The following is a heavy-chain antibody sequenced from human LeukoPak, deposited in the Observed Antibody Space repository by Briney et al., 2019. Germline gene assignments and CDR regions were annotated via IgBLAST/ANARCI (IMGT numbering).Heavy chain of an antibody. V-gene: IGHV1-69*01. CDR3: ARSQRRHTVVTHFDY. CDR2: IIPIFGTA. D-gene: IGHD4-23*01. Sequence: ASVKVSCRASGGTFSSYAISWVRQAPGQGLEWMGGIIPIFGTANYAQKFQGRVTITADESTSTAYMELSSLRSEDTAVYYCARSQRRHTVVTHFDYWGQGTLVTVSS. J-gene: IGHJ4*02. CDR1: GGTFSSYA.